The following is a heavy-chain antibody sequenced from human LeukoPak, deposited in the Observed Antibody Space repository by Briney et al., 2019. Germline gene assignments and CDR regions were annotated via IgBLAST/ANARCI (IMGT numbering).Heavy chain of an antibody. D-gene: IGHD1-1*01. Sequence: GGSLRLSCAASGFTFSSYEMNWVRQAPGKGLEWVSYISSSGSTIYYADSVKGRFTISRDNSKNTLYLQMNSLRAEDTAVYYCAKGGTLFDYWGQGTLVTVYS. CDR1: GFTFSSYE. CDR3: AKGGTLFDY. CDR2: ISSSGSTI. V-gene: IGHV3-48*03. J-gene: IGHJ4*02.